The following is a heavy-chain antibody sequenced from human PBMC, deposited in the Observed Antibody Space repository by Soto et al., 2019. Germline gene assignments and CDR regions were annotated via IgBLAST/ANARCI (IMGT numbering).Heavy chain of an antibody. V-gene: IGHV4-59*01. Sequence: QVQLQESGPGLVKPSETLSLTCTVSGASISSYFWSWIRQPPGKGLEWIAYIYDSGSINYNPSLKSRVTIFLDTSKKQFSLKLSSVTAADTAVYYCASLVRGYSSGASHYLDYWGQGALVTVSS. CDR1: GASISSYF. D-gene: IGHD5-18*01. CDR2: IYDSGSI. CDR3: ASLVRGYSSGASHYLDY. J-gene: IGHJ4*02.